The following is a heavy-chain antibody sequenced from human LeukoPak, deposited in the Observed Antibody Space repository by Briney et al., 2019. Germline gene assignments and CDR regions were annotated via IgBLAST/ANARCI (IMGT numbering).Heavy chain of an antibody. V-gene: IGHV3-23*01. CDR3: ARGMRVVVVAATNFDY. D-gene: IGHD2-15*01. CDR2: ISGSGGST. Sequence: GGSLRLSCAASGFTFSSYGMSWVRQAPGKGLEWVSAISGSGGSTYYADSVKGRFTISRDNAKNSLYLQMNSLRAEDTAVYYCARGMRVVVVAATNFDYWGQGTLVTVSS. J-gene: IGHJ4*02. CDR1: GFTFSSYG.